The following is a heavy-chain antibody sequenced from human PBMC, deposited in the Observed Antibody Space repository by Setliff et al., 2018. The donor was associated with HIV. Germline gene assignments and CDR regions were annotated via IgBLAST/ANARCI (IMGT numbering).Heavy chain of an antibody. CDR2: IYSNGST. CDR3: ARDESGMCGGDAFDI. CDR1: GVSISSYY. V-gene: IGHV4-59*12. J-gene: IGHJ3*02. D-gene: IGHD3-10*02. Sequence: SETLSLTCNVSGVSISSYYWSWIRQPPGKGLEYIGYIYSNGSTYYNPSLKSRVTISVDTSKNQFSLKLSSVTAADTAVYYCARDESGMCGGDAFDIWGQGTMVTVSS.